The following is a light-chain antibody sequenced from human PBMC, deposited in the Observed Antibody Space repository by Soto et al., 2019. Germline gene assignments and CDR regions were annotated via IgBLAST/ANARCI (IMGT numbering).Light chain of an antibody. Sequence: QSVLTQPPSVSGAPGQRVTISCTGSRSNIGAAYDVQWYQQVPGTAPKLLIYGNNNRPSGVPDRFSGSKSDTSASLAITGLQAEDEADYYCQSYDSSLSGFWVFGGGTQLTVL. J-gene: IGLJ3*02. CDR1: RSNIGAAYD. CDR3: QSYDSSLSGFWV. CDR2: GNN. V-gene: IGLV1-40*01.